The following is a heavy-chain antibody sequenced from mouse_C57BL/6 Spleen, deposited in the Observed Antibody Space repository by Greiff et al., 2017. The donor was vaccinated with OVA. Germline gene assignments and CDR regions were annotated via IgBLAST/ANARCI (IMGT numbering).Heavy chain of an antibody. D-gene: IGHD2-5*01. Sequence: VQLQESGAELVKPGASVKLSCKASGYTFTSYWMQWVKQRPGQGLEWIGEIDPSDSYTNYNQKFKGKATLTVDTSSSTAYMQLSSLTSEDSAVYYCARSLYSNYAFDYWGQGTTLTVSS. J-gene: IGHJ2*01. CDR2: IDPSDSYT. V-gene: IGHV1-50*01. CDR3: ARSLYSNYAFDY. CDR1: GYTFTSYW.